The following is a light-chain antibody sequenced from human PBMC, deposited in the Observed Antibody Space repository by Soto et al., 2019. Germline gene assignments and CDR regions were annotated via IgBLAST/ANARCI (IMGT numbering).Light chain of an antibody. J-gene: IGLJ2*01. Sequence: QSVLTQPASVSGSPGQSLTISCTGTSSDVGSYNLVSWYQQHPGKAPKLMIYEGSKRPSGVSNRFSGSKSGNTASLTISGLQAEYEADYYCCSYAGSSTSVVFGGGTKVTVL. CDR2: EGS. V-gene: IGLV2-23*01. CDR1: SSDVGSYNL. CDR3: CSYAGSSTSVV.